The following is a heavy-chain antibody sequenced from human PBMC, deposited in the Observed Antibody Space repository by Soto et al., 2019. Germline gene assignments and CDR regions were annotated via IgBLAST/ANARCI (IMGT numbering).Heavy chain of an antibody. J-gene: IGHJ6*02. CDR2: IYYSGST. V-gene: IGHV4-59*01. CDR1: GGSISSYY. CDR3: ARGLLRDGMDV. D-gene: IGHD3-22*01. Sequence: SETLSLTCTVSGGSISSYYWSWIRQPPGKGLEWIGYIYYSGSTNYNPSLKSRVTISVDTSKNQFSLKLSSVTAADTAMYYCARGLLRDGMDVWGQGTTVTVSS.